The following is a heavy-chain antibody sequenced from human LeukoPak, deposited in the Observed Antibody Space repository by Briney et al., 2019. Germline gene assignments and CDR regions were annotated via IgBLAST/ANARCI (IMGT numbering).Heavy chain of an antibody. V-gene: IGHV3-30-3*01. CDR1: VFTFSSYA. D-gene: IGHD1-26*01. Sequence: GRSLRLSCAASVFTFSSYAMHWVRQAPGKGLEWVAVISYDGSNKYYADSVKGRFTISRDNSKNTLYLQMNSLRAEDTAVYYCAGDGSGSYHFDYWGQGTLVTVSS. CDR3: AGDGSGSYHFDY. J-gene: IGHJ4*02. CDR2: ISYDGSNK.